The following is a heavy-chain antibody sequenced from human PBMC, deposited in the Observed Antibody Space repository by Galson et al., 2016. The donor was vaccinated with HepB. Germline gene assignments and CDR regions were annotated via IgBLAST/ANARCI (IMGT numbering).Heavy chain of an antibody. CDR3: AKDIGLGASGSETYIDYYYAMDA. D-gene: IGHD3-16*01. V-gene: IGHV3-9*01. J-gene: IGHJ6*02. CDR2: ISWNSGHI. CDR1: GFNFDDYA. Sequence: SLRLSCAASGFNFDDYAMHWVRQAPGKGLEWVSSISWNSGHIDYADSVKGRFTISRDNAQNSLFLQMNSLRAEDTALYFCAKDIGLGASGSETYIDYYYAMDAWGHGTTVTVSS.